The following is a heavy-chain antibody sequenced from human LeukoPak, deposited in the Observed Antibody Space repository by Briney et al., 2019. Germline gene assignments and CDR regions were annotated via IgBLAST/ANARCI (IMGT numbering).Heavy chain of an antibody. CDR1: GDSISSYY. CDR2: IYYSGST. D-gene: IGHD4-11*01. V-gene: IGHV4-59*01. Sequence: PSETLSLTCTVSGDSISSYYWSWIRQPPGKGLEWIGYIYYSGSTNYNPSLKSRGTISVDTSKNQFSLKPSSVTAADAAVYYCARVNYSNKGWFDPWGQGTLVTVSS. J-gene: IGHJ5*02. CDR3: ARVNYSNKGWFDP.